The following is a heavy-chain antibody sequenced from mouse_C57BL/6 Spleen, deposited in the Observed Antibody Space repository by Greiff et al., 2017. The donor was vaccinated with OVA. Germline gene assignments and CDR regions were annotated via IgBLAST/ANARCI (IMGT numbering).Heavy chain of an antibody. J-gene: IGHJ4*01. CDR2: INPSTGGT. CDR1: GYSFTGYY. V-gene: IGHV1-42*01. CDR3: ASPLYYAMDY. Sequence: EVQLVESGPELVKPGASVKISCKASGYSFTGYYMNWVKQSPEKSLEWIGEINPSTGGTTYNQKFKAKATLTVDKSSSTAYMQLKSLTSEDSAVYYCASPLYYAMDYWGQGTSVTVSS.